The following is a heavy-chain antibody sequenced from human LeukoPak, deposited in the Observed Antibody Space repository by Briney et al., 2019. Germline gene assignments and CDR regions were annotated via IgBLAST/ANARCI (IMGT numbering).Heavy chain of an antibody. CDR3: ARGGRAVTMVRLSYFDY. D-gene: IGHD3-10*01. V-gene: IGHV4-34*01. CDR1: GGSFSGYY. Sequence: SETLSLTCAVYGGSFSGYYWSWIRQPPGKGLEWIGEINHSGSTNYNPSLKSRVTISVDTSKNQFSLKLSSVTAADTAVYYCARGGRAVTMVRLSYFDYWGQGILVTVSS. J-gene: IGHJ4*02. CDR2: INHSGST.